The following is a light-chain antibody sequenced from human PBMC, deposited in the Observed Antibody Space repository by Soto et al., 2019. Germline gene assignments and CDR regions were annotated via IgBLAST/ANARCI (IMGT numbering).Light chain of an antibody. J-gene: IGKJ1*01. CDR3: QHYNSYSEA. V-gene: IGKV1-5*03. Sequence: DIQMTQSPSTLSGSVGDRVTITCRASQTISSWLAWYQQKPGKAPKLLIYKASTLKSGVTSRFSGSGSGTEFTLTISSLQTDDFATYYCQHYNSYSEAFGEGTKVELK. CDR2: KAS. CDR1: QTISSW.